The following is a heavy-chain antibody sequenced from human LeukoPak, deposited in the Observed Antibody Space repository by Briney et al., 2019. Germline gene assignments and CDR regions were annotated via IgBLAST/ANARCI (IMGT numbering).Heavy chain of an antibody. D-gene: IGHD3-22*01. J-gene: IGHJ4*02. Sequence: PGESLKISCKGSGDSFTTYWIGWVRQMPGRGLEGMGIIYPGDSDTRYSPSFQGQVTISADKSISTAYLQWSSLKASDTAMYYCARQFRDSSGYYSYYFDYWGQGTLVTVSS. CDR1: GDSFTTYW. CDR3: ARQFRDSSGYYSYYFDY. V-gene: IGHV5-51*01. CDR2: IYPGDSDT.